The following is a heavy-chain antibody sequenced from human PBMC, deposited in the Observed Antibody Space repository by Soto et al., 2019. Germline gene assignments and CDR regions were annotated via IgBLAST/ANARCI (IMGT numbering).Heavy chain of an antibody. CDR2: ILPILDIA. Sequence: QVQLEQSGAEVKKPGSSVKVSCKASGGTFHSHTITWVRQAPGQGLEWMGRILPILDIATYAQKFQGRVTXXTDTSTSTVYMLLSSLTSKDAAVYYCATDAGDYYAAKEIYYWGQGTLVTVSS. CDR1: GGTFHSHT. CDR3: ATDAGDYYAAKEIYY. D-gene: IGHD2-2*01. V-gene: IGHV1-69*08. J-gene: IGHJ4*02.